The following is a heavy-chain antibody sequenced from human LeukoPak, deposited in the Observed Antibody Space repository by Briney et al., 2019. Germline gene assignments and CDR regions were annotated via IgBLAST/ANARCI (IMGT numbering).Heavy chain of an antibody. J-gene: IGHJ4*02. CDR2: ITKQSDYV. Sequence: GGSLRLSCAASGFRLSDFNMNWVRQAPGKGLEWVSSITKQSDYVYYADSVTGRFTISRDNAQNSLFLQMNSLRAEDTAVYYCAKDSGSSGFFHYFDYWGQGTLVTVSS. CDR3: AKDSGSSGFFHYFDY. CDR1: GFRLSDFN. V-gene: IGHV3-21*04. D-gene: IGHD3-22*01.